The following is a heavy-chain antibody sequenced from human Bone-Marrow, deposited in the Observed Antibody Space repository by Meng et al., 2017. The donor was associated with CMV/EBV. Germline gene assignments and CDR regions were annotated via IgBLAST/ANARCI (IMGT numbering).Heavy chain of an antibody. J-gene: IGHJ6*02. CDR3: ARRREAVWGNYYYYYGMDV. CDR1: GFTFDDYA. CDR2: ISWNSGSI. Sequence: GGSLRLSCAASGFTFDDYAMHWVRQAPGKGLEWVSGISWNSGSIGYADSVKGRFTISRDNAKNSLYLQMNSLRAEDTAVYYCARRREAVWGNYYYYYGMDVWGQGTTVTVYS. V-gene: IGHV3-9*01. D-gene: IGHD3-16*01.